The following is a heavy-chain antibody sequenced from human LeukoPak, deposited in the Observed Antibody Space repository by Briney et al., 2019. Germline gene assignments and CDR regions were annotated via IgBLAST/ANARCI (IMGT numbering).Heavy chain of an antibody. J-gene: IGHJ3*02. CDR1: GGTFSTYT. V-gene: IGHV1-69*08. CDR3: AKVRGSDAFDM. CDR2: IIPILSQT. D-gene: IGHD3-10*01. Sequence: GASVKVSCKSSGGTFSTYTISWVRQAPGQGLEWMGRIIPILSQTNYALKFRGRFTMTADKSTNTAYMELSGLRSEDTAVYFCAKVRGSDAFDMWGQGTMVTVSS.